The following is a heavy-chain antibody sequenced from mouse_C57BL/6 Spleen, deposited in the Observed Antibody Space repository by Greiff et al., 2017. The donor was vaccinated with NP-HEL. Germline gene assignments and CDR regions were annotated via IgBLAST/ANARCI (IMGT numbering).Heavy chain of an antibody. CDR2: INPSNGGS. V-gene: IGHV1-53*01. Sequence: QVQLQQPGTELVKPGASVKLSCKASGYTFTSYWMHWVKQRPGHGLEWIGNINPSNGGSNYNEKFKSKATVTVDKSSSTAYMQLSSLTSEDSAVYYCARSPPFYGNFDYWGQGTTLTVSS. CDR1: GYTFTSYW. CDR3: ARSPPFYGNFDY. J-gene: IGHJ2*01. D-gene: IGHD2-1*01.